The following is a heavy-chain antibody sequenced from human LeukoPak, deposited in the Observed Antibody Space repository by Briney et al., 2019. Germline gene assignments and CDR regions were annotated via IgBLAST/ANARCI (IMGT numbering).Heavy chain of an antibody. CDR2: INHSGST. Sequence: PSETLSLTCAVYGGSFSGYYWSWIRQPPGKGLEWIGEINHSGSTNYNPSLKSRVTISVDTSKNQFSLKLSSVTAADTAVYYCARVKTVRKYYYYYYMDVWGKGTTVTVSS. D-gene: IGHD3-10*01. CDR1: GGSFSGYY. J-gene: IGHJ6*03. V-gene: IGHV4-34*01. CDR3: ARVKTVRKYYYYYYMDV.